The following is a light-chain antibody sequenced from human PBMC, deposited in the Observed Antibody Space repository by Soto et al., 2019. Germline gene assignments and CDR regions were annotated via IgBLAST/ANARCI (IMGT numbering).Light chain of an antibody. Sequence: QSALTQPASVSGSPGQSITISCTGTSSDVGGYNYVSWYQQHPGKAPKLMIYDVSNRPSGVANRFSGSKSGNTASLTISGLQAEDEAEYYCSSYTSSSTVVFGGGTQVTVL. V-gene: IGLV2-14*01. J-gene: IGLJ2*01. CDR1: SSDVGGYNY. CDR2: DVS. CDR3: SSYTSSSTVV.